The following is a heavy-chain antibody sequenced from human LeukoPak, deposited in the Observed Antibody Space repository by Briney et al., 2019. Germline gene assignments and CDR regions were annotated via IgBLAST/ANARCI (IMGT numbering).Heavy chain of an antibody. V-gene: IGHV1-2*06. Sequence: ASVKVSCKASVYTFTGYYMHWVRQAPGQGLEWMGRINPNSGGTNYAQKFQGRVTMTRDTSISTAYMELSRLRSDDTAVYYCASGQWLGEPADYWGQGTLVTVSS. J-gene: IGHJ4*02. D-gene: IGHD6-19*01. CDR3: ASGQWLGEPADY. CDR1: VYTFTGYY. CDR2: INPNSGGT.